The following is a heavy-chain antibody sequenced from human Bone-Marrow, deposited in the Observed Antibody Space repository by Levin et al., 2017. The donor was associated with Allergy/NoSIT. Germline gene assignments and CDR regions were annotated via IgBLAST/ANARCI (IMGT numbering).Heavy chain of an antibody. CDR3: ARDRLGSAIAFDI. Sequence: GESLKISCAASGFTFSSYSMNWVRQAPGKGLEWVSSISSSSSYIYYADSVKGRFTISRDNAKNSLYLQMNSLRAEDTAVYYCARDRLGSAIAFDIWGQGTMVTVSS. J-gene: IGHJ3*02. CDR2: ISSSSSYI. V-gene: IGHV3-21*01. D-gene: IGHD1-26*01. CDR1: GFTFSSYS.